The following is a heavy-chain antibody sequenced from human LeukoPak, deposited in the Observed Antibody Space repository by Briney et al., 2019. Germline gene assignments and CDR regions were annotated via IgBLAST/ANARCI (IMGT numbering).Heavy chain of an antibody. V-gene: IGHV1-18*01. CDR3: ARRVVVVPAAPYYYYGMDA. CDR1: GYTFTSYG. CDR2: ISAYNGNT. J-gene: IGHJ6*02. Sequence: GASVKVSCKASGYTFTSYGISWVRQAPGQGLEWMGWISAYNGNTNYAQKLQGRVTMTTDTSTSTAYMELRSLRSDDTAVYYCARRVVVVPAAPYYYYGMDAWGQGTTVTVSS. D-gene: IGHD2-2*01.